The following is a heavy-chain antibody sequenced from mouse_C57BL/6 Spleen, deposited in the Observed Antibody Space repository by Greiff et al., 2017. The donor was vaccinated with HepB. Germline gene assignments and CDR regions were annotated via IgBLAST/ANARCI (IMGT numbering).Heavy chain of an antibody. CDR2: IRSKSNNYAT. CDR3: VRQARGYYAMDY. Sequence: EVQVVESGGGLVQPKGSLKLSCAASGFSFNTYAMNWVRQAPGKGLEWVARIRSKSNNYATYYADSVKDRFTISRDDSESMLYLQMNNLKTEDTAMYYCVRQARGYYAMDYWGQGTSVTVSS. J-gene: IGHJ4*01. CDR1: GFSFNTYA. D-gene: IGHD3-1*01. V-gene: IGHV10-1*01.